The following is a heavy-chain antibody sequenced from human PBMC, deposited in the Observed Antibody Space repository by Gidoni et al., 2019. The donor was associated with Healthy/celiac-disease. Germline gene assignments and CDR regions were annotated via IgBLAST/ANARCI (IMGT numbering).Heavy chain of an antibody. J-gene: IGHJ4*02. V-gene: IGHV3-53*01. Sequence: EVPLVGCGGGVIQPGGSLSLSGAASGCTVSSNDISWVRQAPGKGLEWVSVIYSGGSTYDADSVKGRFTISRDNSKTTLYLQMNSLRAEDTAVYYCARGQGRAYDFWSGAFDYWGQGTLVTVSS. CDR2: IYSGGST. CDR3: ARGQGRAYDFWSGAFDY. CDR1: GCTVSSND. D-gene: IGHD3-3*01.